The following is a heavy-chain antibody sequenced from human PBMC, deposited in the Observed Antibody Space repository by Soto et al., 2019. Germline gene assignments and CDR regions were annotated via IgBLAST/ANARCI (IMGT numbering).Heavy chain of an antibody. V-gene: IGHV4-61*03. Sequence: QVQLQESGPGLLKPSETLTLTCTVSGGSVNSGTDYWSWIQQPPGKRLEWIGYTTNRGMAKYNPSFAKRVNTTTVTTTLHGSLKLTFVTAGDTSFYDCRRVRLLSEEDIWTGYFLFDEWGWGTLVTVSS. J-gene: IGHJ4*02. CDR1: GGSVNSGTDY. D-gene: IGHD3-9*01. CDR2: TTNRGMA. CDR3: RRVRLLSEEDIWTGYFLFDE.